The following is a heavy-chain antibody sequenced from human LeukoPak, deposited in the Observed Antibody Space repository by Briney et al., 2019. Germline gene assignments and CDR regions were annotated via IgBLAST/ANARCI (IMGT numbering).Heavy chain of an antibody. Sequence: WETLSLTRTVSGGSMSTYYWSWIRQPPRKGLEWIGYIYYSGSTNYNPSLKCRVTISVDTSKNQFSLKLSSVTAADTAVYYCARVPRGGYSYSNWFDPWGQGTLVTVSS. D-gene: IGHD5-18*01. J-gene: IGHJ5*02. CDR1: GGSMSTYY. CDR3: ARVPRGGYSYSNWFDP. V-gene: IGHV4-59*01. CDR2: IYYSGST.